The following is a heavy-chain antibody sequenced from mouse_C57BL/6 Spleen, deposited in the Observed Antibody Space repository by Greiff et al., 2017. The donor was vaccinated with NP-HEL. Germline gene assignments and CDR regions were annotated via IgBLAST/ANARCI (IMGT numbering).Heavy chain of an antibody. D-gene: IGHD2-4*01. CDR3: ARRFDYEYYGGNYYAMDD. J-gene: IGHJ4*01. V-gene: IGHV5-17*01. CDR2: ISRGSSSI. Sequence: EVKLMESGGGLVKPGGSLKLSCAASGFTFSDYGMHWVRQAPEKGLEWVAYISRGSSSIYYADTVKGRFTISRDNAKNTLFLQMTSLRSEDTAMYYCARRFDYEYYGGNYYAMDDWGQLTSVTVSS. CDR1: GFTFSDYG.